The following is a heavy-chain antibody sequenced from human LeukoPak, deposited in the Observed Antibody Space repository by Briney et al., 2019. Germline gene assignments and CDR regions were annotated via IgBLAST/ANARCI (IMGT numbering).Heavy chain of an antibody. J-gene: IGHJ4*02. CDR2: ISSSSTYI. CDR1: GFTFSSYN. V-gene: IGHV3-21*01. CDR3: ARDNSWNGDYGGPYFDY. D-gene: IGHD4-17*01. Sequence: GGSLRLSCAASGFTFSSYNMNWVRQAPGKGLEWVSSISSSSTYIYYADSVKGRFTISRDNAKTSLYLQMNSLRAEDTAVYYCARDNSWNGDYGGPYFDYWGQGTLVTVSS.